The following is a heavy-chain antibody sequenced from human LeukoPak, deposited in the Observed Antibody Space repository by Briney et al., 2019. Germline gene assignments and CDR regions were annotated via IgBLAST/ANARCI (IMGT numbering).Heavy chain of an antibody. Sequence: SETLSLTCTVSGGSITSSSYYWGWIRQPPGKGLECNGSIYYSGSTYYNPSLKSRVTISVDTSKNQFSLKLSSVTAADTAVYYCAKVDLGTSYDILTGAGVFDIWGRGTMVTVSS. J-gene: IGHJ3*02. CDR2: IYYSGST. D-gene: IGHD3-9*01. CDR1: GGSITSSSYY. CDR3: AKVDLGTSYDILTGAGVFDI. V-gene: IGHV4-39*07.